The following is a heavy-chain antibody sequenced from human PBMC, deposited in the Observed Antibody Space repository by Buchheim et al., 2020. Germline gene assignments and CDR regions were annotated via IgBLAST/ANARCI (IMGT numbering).Heavy chain of an antibody. V-gene: IGHV4-61*01. J-gene: IGHJ6*02. CDR2: INFRGAT. CDR1: GGSVTSYSHF. D-gene: IGHD5-12*01. Sequence: QVQLQQSGPGLVKPSETLSLTCSVAGGSVTSYSHFWNWVRQPPGKGLEWFGYINFRGATHYSPSLNSRVTMSFAPSKNQFSLNLNSVTAADTAIYYCSKIRGDVEWTYYLNGMDVWGQGTT. CDR3: SKIRGDVEWTYYLNGMDV.